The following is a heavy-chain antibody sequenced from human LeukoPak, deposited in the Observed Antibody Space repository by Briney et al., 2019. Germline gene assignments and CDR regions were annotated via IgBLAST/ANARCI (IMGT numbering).Heavy chain of an antibody. J-gene: IGHJ4*02. D-gene: IGHD3-10*01. CDR2: IKQDGSER. CDR1: GFTFSGFS. CDR3: ARAGSHWHYVY. Sequence: PGGSLRLSCAASGFTFSGFSMSWVRQSPTKGLEWVANIKQDGSERYYVDSVKGRFTISRDNAKNSLSLQMNSLRVEDTAVCFCARAGSHWHYVYWGQGTVVTVSS. V-gene: IGHV3-7*01.